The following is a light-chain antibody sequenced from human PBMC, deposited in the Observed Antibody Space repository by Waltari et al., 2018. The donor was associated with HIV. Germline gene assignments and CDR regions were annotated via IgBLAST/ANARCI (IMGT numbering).Light chain of an antibody. Sequence: SSELTQDPDVSVALGQTVRITCQGNSLRSYYASWYQQKPGQAPVLVIYGKNNRPSGIPDRFSGSSSGNTASLTITGTQAEDEADYYCNSRDSSDTHVVFGGGTKLTVL. V-gene: IGLV3-19*01. CDR3: NSRDSSDTHVV. CDR2: GKN. J-gene: IGLJ2*01. CDR1: SLRSYY.